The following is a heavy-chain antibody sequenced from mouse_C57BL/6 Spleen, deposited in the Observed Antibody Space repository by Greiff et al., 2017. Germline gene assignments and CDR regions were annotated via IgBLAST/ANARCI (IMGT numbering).Heavy chain of an antibody. CDR1: GYTFTSYW. CDR3: ARVVLRGRDAMDY. V-gene: IGHV1-72*01. CDR2: IDPNSGGT. Sequence: VKPGASVKLSCKASGYTFTSYWMHWVKQRPGRGLEWIGRIDPNSGGTKYNEKFKSKATLTVDKPSSTAYMQLSSLASEDSAVYYCARVVLRGRDAMDYWGQGTSVTVSS. J-gene: IGHJ4*01. D-gene: IGHD1-1*02.